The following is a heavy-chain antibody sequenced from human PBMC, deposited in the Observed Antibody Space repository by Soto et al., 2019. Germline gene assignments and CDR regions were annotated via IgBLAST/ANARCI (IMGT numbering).Heavy chain of an antibody. J-gene: IGHJ6*03. Sequence: QVQLQESGPGLVKPSETLSLTCTVSGGSISSFYWSWIRQPPGKGLEWIGYIYYSGSTNYNPSLTSRVTISVDTSKNQFSLKLSSVTAADTAVYYCAREKPDFWSGSYYMDVWGKGTTVTVSS. CDR3: AREKPDFWSGSYYMDV. D-gene: IGHD3-3*01. CDR2: IYYSGST. V-gene: IGHV4-59*01. CDR1: GGSISSFY.